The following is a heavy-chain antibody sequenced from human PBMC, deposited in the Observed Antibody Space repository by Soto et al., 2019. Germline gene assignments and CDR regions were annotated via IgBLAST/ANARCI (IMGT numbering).Heavy chain of an antibody. CDR1: GFTFSRYG. CDR2: ISDSGEST. J-gene: IGHJ4*02. CDR3: ARDQAGSFDY. V-gene: IGHV3-23*01. Sequence: EVRLLESGGGLVQPGGSLRLSCAASGFTFSRYGMSWVRQAPGKGLEWVSGISDSGESTYYADSVKGRFTISRDNSKNTLYLQMNSLRAEDTAVYYCARDQAGSFDYWGQGTLVTVSS.